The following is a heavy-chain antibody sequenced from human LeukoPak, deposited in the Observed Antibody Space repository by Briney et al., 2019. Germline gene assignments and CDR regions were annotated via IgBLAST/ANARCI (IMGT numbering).Heavy chain of an antibody. V-gene: IGHV4-39*07. CDR3: ARDGGALTVTDIY. CDR2: IYYSGST. CDR1: GGSISSSSYY. Sequence: PSETLSLTCTVSGGSISSSSYYWGWIRQPPGKGLEWIGSIYYSGSTYYNPSLKSRVTISVDTSKNQFSLKLSSVTAADTAVYYCARDGGALTVTDIYWGQGTLVTVSS. J-gene: IGHJ4*02. D-gene: IGHD4-17*01.